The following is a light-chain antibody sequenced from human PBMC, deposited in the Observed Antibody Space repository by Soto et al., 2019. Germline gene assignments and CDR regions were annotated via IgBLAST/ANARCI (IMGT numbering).Light chain of an antibody. V-gene: IGLV4-69*01. J-gene: IGLJ2*01. CDR3: QTWGTGTVV. Sequence: QLVLTQSPAASASLGASVNVTCTLNSGHSSNAIAWHQQQPEKGPRYLMKLNSDGSHSKGDGIPDRFSGSSSGAERYLTISSLQSEDDADYYCQTWGTGTVVFGGGTKLTVL. CDR2: LNSDGSH. CDR1: SGHSSNA.